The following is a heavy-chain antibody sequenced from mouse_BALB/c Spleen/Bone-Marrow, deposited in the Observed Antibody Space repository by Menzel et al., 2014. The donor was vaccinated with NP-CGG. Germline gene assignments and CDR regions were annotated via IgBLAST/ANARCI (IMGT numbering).Heavy chain of an antibody. V-gene: IGHV5-12-2*01. CDR3: ARHGEERPVLAMDY. CDR1: GFTFIAYT. Sequence: EVMLVESGGGLVEPGGSLKLSCAASGFTFIAYTMSWVRQTPEKRLEWVAYINNGGGSPYYPDTVKGRFTISRDNAKNTLYLQMSSLKSEDTAMYYCARHGEERPVLAMDYWGQGTSVTVSS. CDR2: INNGGGSP. D-gene: IGHD2-14*01. J-gene: IGHJ4*01.